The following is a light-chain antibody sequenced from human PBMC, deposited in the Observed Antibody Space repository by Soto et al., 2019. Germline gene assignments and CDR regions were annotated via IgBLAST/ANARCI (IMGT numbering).Light chain of an antibody. CDR3: QQYYIYAT. V-gene: IGKV1-5*03. J-gene: IGKJ1*01. CDR2: RSS. CDR1: QTISNY. Sequence: DIQMTQSPSTLSASVGDRVTITCRASQTISNYLTWYQQRPGKAPKLLIYRSSILQNGVPSRFSGSGSWTEFTLTISRLQPDDFATYYCQQYYIYATFGQGTRVEI.